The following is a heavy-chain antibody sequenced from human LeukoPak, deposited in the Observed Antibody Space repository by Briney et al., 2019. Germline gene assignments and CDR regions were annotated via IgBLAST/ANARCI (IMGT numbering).Heavy chain of an antibody. Sequence: GESLKISCKGSGYSFTSYWIGWVRQMPGKGLEWMGIIYPGDSDTRYSPSFQGQVTISADKSISTAYLQWSSLKAPDTAMYYCARSPYSGSYYTYYYYYMDVWGKGTTVTVSS. V-gene: IGHV5-51*01. CDR3: ARSPYSGSYYTYYYYYMDV. CDR2: IYPGDSDT. D-gene: IGHD1-26*01. CDR1: GYSFTSYW. J-gene: IGHJ6*03.